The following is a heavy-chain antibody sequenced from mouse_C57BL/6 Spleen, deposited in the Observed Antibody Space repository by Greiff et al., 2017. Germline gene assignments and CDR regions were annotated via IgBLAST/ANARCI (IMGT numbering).Heavy chain of an antibody. CDR1: GYSFTGYY. CDR3: ALSYYGSPYYFDY. CDR2: INPSTGGT. D-gene: IGHD1-1*01. Sequence: VQLQQSGPELVKPGASVKISCKASGYSFTGYYMNWVKQSPEKSLEWIGEINPSTGGTTYNQKFKAKATLTVDKSSSTAYMQLKSLTSEDSAVYYCALSYYGSPYYFDYWGQGTTLTVSS. V-gene: IGHV1-42*01. J-gene: IGHJ2*01.